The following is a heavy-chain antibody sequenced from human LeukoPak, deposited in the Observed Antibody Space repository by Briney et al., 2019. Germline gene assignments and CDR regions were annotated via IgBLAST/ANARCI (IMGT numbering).Heavy chain of an antibody. CDR1: GFTFSSYG. J-gene: IGHJ4*02. Sequence: PGGSLRLSCAASGFTFSSYGMHWVRQAPGKGLEWVAFIRYDGNNKYYADSVKGRFTISRDNSKNTLYLQMNSLRAEDTSVYYCAQAVLDRHLRLGELSLFDYWGQGTLVTVSS. CDR3: AQAVLDRHLRLGELSLFDY. V-gene: IGHV3-30*02. D-gene: IGHD3-16*02. CDR2: IRYDGNNK.